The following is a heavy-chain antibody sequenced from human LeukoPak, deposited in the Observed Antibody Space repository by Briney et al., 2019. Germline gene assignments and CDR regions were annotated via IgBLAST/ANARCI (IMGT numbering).Heavy chain of an antibody. J-gene: IGHJ4*02. Sequence: GGSLRLSCAASGFTFSSYDMHWVRQATGKGLEWVSAIGTAGDTYYPGSVKGRFTISRENAKNSLYLQMNSLRAGDTAVYYCARGRLNSYYYDSSGYAGSYFDYWGQGTLVTVSS. CDR1: GFTFSSYD. D-gene: IGHD3-22*01. CDR3: ARGRLNSYYYDSSGYAGSYFDY. CDR2: IGTAGDT. V-gene: IGHV3-13*01.